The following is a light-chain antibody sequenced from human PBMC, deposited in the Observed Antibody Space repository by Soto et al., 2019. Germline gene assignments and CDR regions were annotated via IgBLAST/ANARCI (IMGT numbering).Light chain of an antibody. V-gene: IGLV2-11*01. CDR2: DVN. Sequence: QSVLTQPRSVSGSPGQSVTISCTGTSSVVGGYHYVSWYQHHPGKAPKLVIFDVNRRPSGVPHRFSGPKSDNTASLTISGLQAEDEADYFCISYAGSNTYVFGLGTKVTVL. J-gene: IGLJ1*01. CDR1: SSVVGGYHY. CDR3: ISYAGSNTYV.